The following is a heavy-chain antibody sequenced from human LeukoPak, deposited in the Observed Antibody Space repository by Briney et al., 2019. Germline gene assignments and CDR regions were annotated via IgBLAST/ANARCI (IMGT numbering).Heavy chain of an antibody. J-gene: IGHJ4*02. Sequence: ASVKVSCKASGGTFSSYAISWVRQAPGQGLEWMGGIIPIFGAANYAQKFQGRVTITEDESTSTAYIELSSLRSEDTAVYYCARDLTAAAGPFDCWGQGALVTVSS. CDR3: ARDLTAAAGPFDC. V-gene: IGHV1-69*01. CDR2: IIPIFGAA. CDR1: GGTFSSYA. D-gene: IGHD6-13*01.